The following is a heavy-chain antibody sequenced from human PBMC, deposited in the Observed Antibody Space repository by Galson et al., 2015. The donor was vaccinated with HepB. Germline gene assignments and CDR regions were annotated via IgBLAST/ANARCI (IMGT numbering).Heavy chain of an antibody. D-gene: IGHD5-18*01. Sequence: SLRLSCAVSGFSFSSYPMNWVRQAPGKGLEWVSSISPSGRSTCYADSVKGRFAISRDNSKNTLYLQAHSLRADDSAIYYCAKKAGAIQLWSQNKYLYYYMDAWGKGTTVTISS. J-gene: IGHJ6*03. CDR1: GFSFSSYP. V-gene: IGHV3-23*01. CDR3: AKKAGAIQLWSQNKYLYYYMDA. CDR2: ISPSGRST.